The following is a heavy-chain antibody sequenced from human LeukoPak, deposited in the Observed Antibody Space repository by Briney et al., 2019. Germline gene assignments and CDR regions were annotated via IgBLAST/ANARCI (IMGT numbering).Heavy chain of an antibody. CDR2: ISYDGSNK. D-gene: IGHD2-2*01. CDR1: GFTFSSYA. Sequence: GGSLRLSCAASGFTFSSYAMHWVRQAPGKGLEWVAVISYDGSNKYYADSVKGRFTISRDNSKNTLYLQMNSLRAEDTAVYYCALVPAAAGGAFDIWGQGTMVTVSS. J-gene: IGHJ3*02. V-gene: IGHV3-30-3*01. CDR3: ALVPAAAGGAFDI.